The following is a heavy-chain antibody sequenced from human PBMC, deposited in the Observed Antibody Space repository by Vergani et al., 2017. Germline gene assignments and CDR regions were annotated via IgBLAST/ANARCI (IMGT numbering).Heavy chain of an antibody. D-gene: IGHD2-2*01. CDR3: ARYQSRLSETYGMDV. CDR2: ISSSSSTI. J-gene: IGHJ6*02. Sequence: EVQLLQSEGAVVQPGGSLRLSCVASGFTFSSHAMSWVRQGHGQGLEWVSYISSSSSTIYYADSVKGRFTISRDNAKNSLYLQMNSLRAEDTAVYYCARYQSRLSETYGMDVWGQGTTVTVSS. CDR1: GFTFSSHA. V-gene: IGHV3-48*01.